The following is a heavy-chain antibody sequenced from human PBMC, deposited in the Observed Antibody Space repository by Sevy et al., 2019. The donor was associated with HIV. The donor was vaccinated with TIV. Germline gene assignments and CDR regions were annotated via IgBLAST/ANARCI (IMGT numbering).Heavy chain of an antibody. Sequence: GGSLRLSCTASGFTFGDYCMSWVRQAPGKGLEWIAFLKSDVYGGTVDHAASVRGRFVISRDDSKTIAYLQMNDLKTEEPAVYYCTRWKAAQSIFDYWGQGALVTVSS. CDR3: TRWKAAQSIFDY. D-gene: IGHD6-13*01. CDR1: GFTFGDYC. CDR2: LKSDVYGGTV. J-gene: IGHJ4*02. V-gene: IGHV3-49*04.